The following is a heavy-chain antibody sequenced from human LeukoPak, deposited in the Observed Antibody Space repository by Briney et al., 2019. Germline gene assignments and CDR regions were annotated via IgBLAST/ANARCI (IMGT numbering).Heavy chain of an antibody. D-gene: IGHD6-19*01. CDR1: GFTFSSHW. CDR3: ARVLAVAGTGAFDM. Sequence: PGGSLRLSCAASGFTFSSHWMHWVRQAPGKGLVWVSRINSDGSSTTYADSMKGRFTISRDNAKNTLYLQMNSLRAEGTAVYYCARVLAVAGTGAFDMWGQGTMVTVSS. CDR2: INSDGSST. V-gene: IGHV3-74*01. J-gene: IGHJ3*02.